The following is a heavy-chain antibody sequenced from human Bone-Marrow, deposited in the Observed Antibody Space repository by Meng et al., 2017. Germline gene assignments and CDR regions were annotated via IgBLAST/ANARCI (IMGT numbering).Heavy chain of an antibody. D-gene: IGHD2-2*01. CDR1: GYNFPDYY. J-gene: IGHJ4*02. V-gene: IGHV1-2*06. Sequence: ASVKVSCKPSGYNFPDYYIHWVRRAPGQGLEWMGRINSKSGDTHYAQKFQARVTMAGDTSISTAYMELSRLRSDDTAVYYCARTRRSGGVVPAAMDYWGQGTLVTVSS. CDR2: INSKSGDT. CDR3: ARTRRSGGVVPAAMDY.